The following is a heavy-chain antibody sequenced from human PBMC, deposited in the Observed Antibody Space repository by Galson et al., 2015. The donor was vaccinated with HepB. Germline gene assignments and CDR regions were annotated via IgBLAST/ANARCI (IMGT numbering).Heavy chain of an antibody. CDR3: ARRGSGIYSNVPFDS. CDR2: INPTGGST. Sequence: SVKVSCKASGGTFSSYAISWVRQAPGQGLEWMGIINPTGGSTNYAQNFQGRVTVTRDTSTNTVYMELSSLRSEDTAVYYCARRGSGIYSNVPFDSWGQGTLVTVSS. J-gene: IGHJ4*02. V-gene: IGHV1-46*01. D-gene: IGHD3-10*01. CDR1: GGTFSSYA.